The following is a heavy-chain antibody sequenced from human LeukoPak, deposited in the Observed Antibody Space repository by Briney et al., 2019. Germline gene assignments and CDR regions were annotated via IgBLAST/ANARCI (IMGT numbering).Heavy chain of an antibody. CDR3: ARGLENFDY. J-gene: IGHJ4*02. Sequence: ASVNVSCKASGYTFTGSYIHWVRQAPGQGLEWVGRINPNSGGTSFAQKFQGSVTMTRDTSISAAYVKLSRLRSDDTAVYYCARGLENFDYWGQGTLVTVSS. D-gene: IGHD1-1*01. CDR2: INPNSGGT. CDR1: GYTFTGSY. V-gene: IGHV1-2*06.